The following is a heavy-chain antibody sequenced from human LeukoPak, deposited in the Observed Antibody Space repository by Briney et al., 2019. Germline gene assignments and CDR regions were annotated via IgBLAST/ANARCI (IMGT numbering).Heavy chain of an antibody. D-gene: IGHD1-26*01. V-gene: IGHV4-34*01. J-gene: IGHJ5*02. CDR2: INHSGST. CDR1: GGSFSGYY. CDR3: ARMARGSYFDDP. Sequence: PSETLSLTCAVYGGSFSGYYWSWIRQPPGKGLEWIGEINHSGSTNYNPSLKSRVTISVDTSKNQFSLKLSSVTAADTAVYYCARMARGSYFDDPWGQGTLVTVSS.